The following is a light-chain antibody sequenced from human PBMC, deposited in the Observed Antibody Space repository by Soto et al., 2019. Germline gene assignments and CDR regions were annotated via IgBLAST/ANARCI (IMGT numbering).Light chain of an antibody. CDR1: QSVSSY. J-gene: IGKJ3*01. CDR3: QPPRNSTLST. CDR2: DAS. Sequence: EIVLTQSPATLSLSPGERATLSCRASQSVSSYLAWYQQKPGQAPRLLIYDASNRATGIPARFSGSGSGTDFTLTISSLEPEDFAFYDRQPPRNSTLSTLGPGT. V-gene: IGKV3-11*01.